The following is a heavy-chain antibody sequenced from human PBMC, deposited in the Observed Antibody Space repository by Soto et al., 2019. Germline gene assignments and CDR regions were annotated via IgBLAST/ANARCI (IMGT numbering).Heavy chain of an antibody. V-gene: IGHV4-59*01. CDR2: IYYSGST. Sequence: PSETLSLTCTVSGGSISSYYWSWIRQPPGKGLEWIGYIYYSGSTNYNPSLKSRVTISVDTSKNQFSLKLSSVTAADTAVYYCARGRGATVTPSGIWYAFEIWGQGPMGT. CDR3: ARGRGATVTPSGIWYAFEI. J-gene: IGHJ3*02. D-gene: IGHD4-17*01. CDR1: GGSISSYY.